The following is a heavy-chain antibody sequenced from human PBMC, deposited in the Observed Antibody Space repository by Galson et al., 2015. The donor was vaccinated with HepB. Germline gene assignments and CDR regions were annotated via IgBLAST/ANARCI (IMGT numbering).Heavy chain of an antibody. D-gene: IGHD3-9*01. CDR1: GFSLSAYN. J-gene: IGHJ4*02. V-gene: IGHV3-69-1*01. CDR3: ARDSGSYDVLTGYSSYCAL. CDR2: ISGSTYI. Sequence: SLRLSCAASGFSLSAYNMNWVRQAPGKGLEWVSSISGSTYIYYKDSVQGRFTISRDTTDNSVYLQMNSLRVEDTAVYYCARDSGSYDVLTGYSSYCALWGPGTLVTVSS.